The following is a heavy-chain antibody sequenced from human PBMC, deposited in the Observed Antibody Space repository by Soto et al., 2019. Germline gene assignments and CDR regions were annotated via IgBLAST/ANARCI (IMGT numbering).Heavy chain of an antibody. D-gene: IGHD3-22*01. Sequence: PGGSLRLSCAASGFTFSIYTMIWVRQAPGKGLDWVSTISGSGGSAYYADSVKGRFTISRDNSKNTLYLQMNSLRAEDTALYYCYYYDSSGYGYNWFDPWGQGTLVTVSS. J-gene: IGHJ5*02. V-gene: IGHV3-23*01. CDR1: GFTFSIYT. CDR2: ISGSGGSA. CDR3: YYYDSSGYGYNWFDP.